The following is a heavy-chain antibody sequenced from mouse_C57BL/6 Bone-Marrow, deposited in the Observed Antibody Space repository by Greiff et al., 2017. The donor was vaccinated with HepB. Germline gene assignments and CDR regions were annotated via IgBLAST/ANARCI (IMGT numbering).Heavy chain of an antibody. CDR3: ARGDGSSSFYYFDY. D-gene: IGHD1-1*01. CDR2: ISDGGSYT. CDR1: GFTFSSYA. V-gene: IGHV5-4*03. J-gene: IGHJ2*01. Sequence: DVMLVESGGGLVKPGGSLKLSCAASGFTFSSYAMSWVRQTPEKRLEWVATISDGGSYTYYPDNVKGRFTISRDNAKNNLYLQMSHLKSEDTAMYYCARGDGSSSFYYFDYWGQGTTLTVSS.